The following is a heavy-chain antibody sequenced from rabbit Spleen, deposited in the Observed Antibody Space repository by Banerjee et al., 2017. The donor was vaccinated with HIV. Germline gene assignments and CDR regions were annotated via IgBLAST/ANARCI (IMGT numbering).Heavy chain of an antibody. Sequence: QSLEESGGDLVKPGTSLTLTCTASGFSFSSSDWICWVRQAPGKGLEWIACIYGGSSGSTYYASWAKGRFTISKTSSTTVTLQMTWLAAADTATCFCARDLVAAIGWNFNLWGPGTLVTVS. CDR3: ARDLVAAIGWNFNL. J-gene: IGHJ4*01. CDR1: GFSFSSSDW. D-gene: IGHD3-1*01. V-gene: IGHV1S40*01. CDR2: IYGGSSGST.